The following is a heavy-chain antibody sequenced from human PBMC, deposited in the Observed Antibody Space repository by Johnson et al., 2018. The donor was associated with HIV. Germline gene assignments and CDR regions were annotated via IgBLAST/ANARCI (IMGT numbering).Heavy chain of an antibody. J-gene: IGHJ3*02. CDR2: ISYDGSNK. CDR1: GFTFSSYA. CDR3: ARGEGVLGERQGAFDI. Sequence: VQLVESGGGVVQPGRSLRLSCAASGFTFSSYAMHWVRQAPGKGLEWVAVISYDGSNKYYADSVKGRFTISRDNSKNTRYLQMNSLRAEDTAVYYCARGEGVLGERQGAFDIWGQGTMVTVSS. D-gene: IGHD1-1*01. V-gene: IGHV3-30*14.